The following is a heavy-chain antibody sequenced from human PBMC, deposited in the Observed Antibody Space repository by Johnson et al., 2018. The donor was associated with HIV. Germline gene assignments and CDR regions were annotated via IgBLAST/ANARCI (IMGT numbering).Heavy chain of an antibody. D-gene: IGHD3/OR15-3a*01. CDR2: ISYDGSNK. CDR3: AKDKFMFLDNPVDAFDV. Sequence: VQLVESGGGVVQPGRSLRLSCVASGFTLSTYGMHWVRQAPGKGLEWVAVISYDGSNKYYADSVKGRFTISRDNSNNTLYLHMNSLRPDDTGVYYCAKDKFMFLDNPVDAFDVWGQGTMVTFSS. V-gene: IGHV3-30*18. CDR1: GFTLSTYG. J-gene: IGHJ3*01.